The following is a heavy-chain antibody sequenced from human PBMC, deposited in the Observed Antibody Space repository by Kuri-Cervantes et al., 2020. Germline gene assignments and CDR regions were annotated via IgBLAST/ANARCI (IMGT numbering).Heavy chain of an antibody. CDR1: GFTFSDYY. Sequence: GGSLRLACAASGFTFSDYYMSWIRQAPGKGLEWVSYISSSGSTIYYADSVKGRFTISRDNAKNSLYLQMNSLRAEDTAVYYCARDCSGGSCYSLWFDPWGQGTLVAVSS. CDR2: ISSSGSTI. CDR3: ARDCSGGSCYSLWFDP. J-gene: IGHJ5*02. V-gene: IGHV3-11*01. D-gene: IGHD2-15*01.